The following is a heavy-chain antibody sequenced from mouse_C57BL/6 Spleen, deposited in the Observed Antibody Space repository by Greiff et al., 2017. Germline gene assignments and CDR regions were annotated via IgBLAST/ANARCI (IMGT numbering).Heavy chain of an antibody. CDR1: GFTFSSYG. D-gene: IGHD2-4*01. CDR2: ISSSGSYT. J-gene: IGHJ2*01. Sequence: EVQLVESGGDLVKPGGSLKLSCAASGFTFSSYGMSWVRQTPDKRLEWVATISSSGSYTYYPYSVKGRFTISRDNAKNTLYLQMSSLKSEDTAMYYCARRRLPYFDYWGQGTTLTVSS. V-gene: IGHV5-6*01. CDR3: ARRRLPYFDY.